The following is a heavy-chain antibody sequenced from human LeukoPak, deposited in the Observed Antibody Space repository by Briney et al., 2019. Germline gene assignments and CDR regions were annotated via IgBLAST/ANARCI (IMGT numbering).Heavy chain of an antibody. D-gene: IGHD5-12*01. J-gene: IGHJ4*02. CDR1: GFTFSSYW. V-gene: IGHV3-74*01. Sequence: PGGSLRLSCAASGFTFSSYWMNWVRQAPGKGLVWVSRINSDGSSTSYADSVKGRFTISRDNAKNTLYLQMNSLRAEDTAVYYCARYSGYAQDFDYWGQGTLVTVSS. CDR2: INSDGSST. CDR3: ARYSGYAQDFDY.